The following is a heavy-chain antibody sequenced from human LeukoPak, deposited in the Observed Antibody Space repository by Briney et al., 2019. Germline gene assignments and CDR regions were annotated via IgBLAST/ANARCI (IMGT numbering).Heavy chain of an antibody. CDR2: IIPIFGTA. CDR3: AGTAAVSYYYYGMDV. CDR1: GGTFSSYA. D-gene: IGHD6-13*01. V-gene: IGHV1-69*05. J-gene: IGHJ6*02. Sequence: ASVKVSCKASGGTFSSYAISWVRQAPGQGLEWMGGIIPIFGTANYAQKFQGRVTITTDESTSTAYMELSSLRSEDTAVYYCAGTAAVSYYYYGMDVWGQGTTVTVSS.